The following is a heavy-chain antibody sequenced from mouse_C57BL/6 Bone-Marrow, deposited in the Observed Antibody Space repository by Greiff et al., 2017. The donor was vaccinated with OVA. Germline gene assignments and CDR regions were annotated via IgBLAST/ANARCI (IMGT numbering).Heavy chain of an antibody. CDR1: GFTFSDYG. CDR2: ISSGSSTI. V-gene: IGHV5-17*01. Sequence: EVKVVESGGGLVKPGGSLKLSCAASGFTFSDYGMHWVRQAPEKGLEWVAYISSGSSTIYYADTVKGRFTISRDNAKNTLFLQMTSLRSGDTAMYYCARINYWYFDVWGTGTTVTVSS. J-gene: IGHJ1*03. CDR3: ARINYWYFDV.